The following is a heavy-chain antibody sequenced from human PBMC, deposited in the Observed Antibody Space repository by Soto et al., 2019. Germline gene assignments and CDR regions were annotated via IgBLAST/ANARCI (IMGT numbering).Heavy chain of an antibody. V-gene: IGHV3-21*02. D-gene: IGHD2-21*01. J-gene: IGHJ4*02. CDR1: GFTFTNHN. CDR3: ARDPPLSVLVVVATDDF. CDR2: ISSSSSFR. Sequence: EVQLVESGGGLVKPGGSLRLSCAASGFTFTNHNMNWVRQAPGKGLEWVSSISSSSSFRNYADSVKARFSISRDNDKNLVYLQMESLRAEDTAVYYCARDPPLSVLVVVATDDFWGQGTLVTVSS.